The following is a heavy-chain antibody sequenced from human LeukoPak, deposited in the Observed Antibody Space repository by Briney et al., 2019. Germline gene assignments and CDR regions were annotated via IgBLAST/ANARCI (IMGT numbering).Heavy chain of an antibody. J-gene: IGHJ4*02. CDR1: GFTFSSYE. CDR3: ARGLGYSSDY. CDR2: ISSSGYTT. Sequence: AGSLIISCAASGFTFSSYEMNWVRQAPGKGLEWVSYISSSGYTTYYADSVKGRFTTSRDNAKNSLYLQMNSLRAEDTAVYYCARGLGYSSDYWGQGTLDPVSS. V-gene: IGHV3-48*03. D-gene: IGHD6-13*01.